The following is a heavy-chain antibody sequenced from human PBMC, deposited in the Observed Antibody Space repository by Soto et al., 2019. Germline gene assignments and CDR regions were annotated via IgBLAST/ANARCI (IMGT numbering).Heavy chain of an antibody. CDR2: IYYSGST. V-gene: IGHV4-61*01. CDR1: GGSVSSGSYY. Sequence: SETLSLTCTVSGGSVSSGSYYWSWIRQPPGKGLEWIGYIYYSGSTNYNPSLKSRVTISVDTSKNQFSLKLSSVTAADTAVYYCARDQRGYSGYEYYYYGMDVWGQGTTVTVSS. CDR3: ARDQRGYSGYEYYYYGMDV. J-gene: IGHJ6*02. D-gene: IGHD5-12*01.